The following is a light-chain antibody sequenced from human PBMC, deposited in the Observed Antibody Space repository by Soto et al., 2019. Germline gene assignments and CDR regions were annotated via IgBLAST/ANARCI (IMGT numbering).Light chain of an antibody. J-gene: IGKJ4*01. CDR2: AAS. Sequence: DIQMTQSPSSLSASVGDRVTITCRASQSISTYLHWYQQKPGKAPNLLIYAASTLQSGVPSRFSGSGSGTDFTLTISRLEPEDFAVYYCQQFSSYPLTFGGGTKV. CDR1: QSISTY. V-gene: IGKV1-39*01. CDR3: QQFSSYPLT.